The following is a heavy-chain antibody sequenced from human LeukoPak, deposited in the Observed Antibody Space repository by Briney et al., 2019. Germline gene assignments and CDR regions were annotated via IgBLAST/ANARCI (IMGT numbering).Heavy chain of an antibody. J-gene: IGHJ4*02. CDR1: GFTFSSYG. D-gene: IGHD3-22*01. CDR3: AKTYYYDSSVGY. CDR2: IRYDGSNK. V-gene: IGHV3-30*02. Sequence: AGGSPRLSCAASGFTFSSYGMHWVRQAPGKGLEWEAFIRYDGSNKYYADSVKGRFTISRDNSKNTLYLQMNSLRAEDTAVYYCAKTYYYDSSVGYWGQGTLVTVSS.